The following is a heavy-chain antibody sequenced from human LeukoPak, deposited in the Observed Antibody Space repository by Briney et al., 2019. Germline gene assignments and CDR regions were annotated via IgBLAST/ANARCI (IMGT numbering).Heavy chain of an antibody. V-gene: IGHV3-9*01. J-gene: IGHJ6*03. D-gene: IGHD6-13*01. CDR2: ISWNSGSI. CDR3: AKGVAAGYYVYMDV. Sequence: PGGSLRLSCAASGFTFDDYAMHWVRQAPGKGLEWVSGISWNSGSIGYADSVKGRFTISRDNAKNSLYLQMNSLRAEDTALYYCAKGVAAGYYVYMDVCGKRTTVTVSS. CDR1: GFTFDDYA.